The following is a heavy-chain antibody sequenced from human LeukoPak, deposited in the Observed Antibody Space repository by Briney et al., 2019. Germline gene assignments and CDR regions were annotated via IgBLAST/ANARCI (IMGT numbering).Heavy chain of an antibody. CDR3: AKETDYNYIYYFDY. J-gene: IGHJ4*02. CDR2: ISGSGAST. V-gene: IGHV3-23*01. CDR1: GFTFSSYA. D-gene: IGHD5-24*01. Sequence: GGSLRLSCAASGFTFSSYAMSWVRQAPGKGLEWVSGISGSGASTYYADSVKGRFTISGDNSKNTLYLQMNSLRAEDTAVYSCAKETDYNYIYYFDYWGQGTLVTVSS.